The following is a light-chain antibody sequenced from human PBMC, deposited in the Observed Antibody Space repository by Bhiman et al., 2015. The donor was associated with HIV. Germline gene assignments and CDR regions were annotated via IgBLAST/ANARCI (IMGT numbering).Light chain of an antibody. J-gene: IGLJ2*01. V-gene: IGLV2-14*03. Sequence: QSALTQPASVSGSPGQSITISCTGTSSDVGGYNYVSWYQQHPGKAPRLMIYDVSNRPSGVPNRFSGSKSDNTASLTISGLQAEDEADYYCSSYITTSNSLLFGGGTKLTVL. CDR2: DVS. CDR1: SSDVGGYNY. CDR3: SSYITTSNSLL.